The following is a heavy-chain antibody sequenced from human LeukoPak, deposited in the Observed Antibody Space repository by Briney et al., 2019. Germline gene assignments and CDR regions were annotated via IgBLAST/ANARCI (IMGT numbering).Heavy chain of an antibody. D-gene: IGHD5-24*01. J-gene: IGHJ4*02. CDR1: GFTFSSYA. V-gene: IGHV3-30*04. CDR2: ISYDGSNK. CDR3: VRGAWRREMATTTFDY. Sequence: AGGSLRLSCAASGFTFSSYAMHWVRQAPGKGLEWVAVISYDGSNKYYADSGKGRFTISRDNSKNTLFLQMNSLRAEDTAVYYCVRGAWRREMATTTFDYWGQGTLVTVSS.